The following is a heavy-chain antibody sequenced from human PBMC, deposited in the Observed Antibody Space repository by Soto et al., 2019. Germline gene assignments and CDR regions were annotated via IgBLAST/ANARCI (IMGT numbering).Heavy chain of an antibody. D-gene: IGHD6-13*01. Sequence: QAQLVESGGGVVQPGRSLRLSCGASGFTFSSYGMHWVRQAPGKGVERVAVIWYDGSNKYYADSVKGRFTISRDNSKNTLYLQMNSLRAEDTAVYYCARDLHSSSWYGPDFDYWGQGTLVTVSS. CDR1: GFTFSSYG. V-gene: IGHV3-33*01. CDR3: ARDLHSSSWYGPDFDY. CDR2: IWYDGSNK. J-gene: IGHJ4*02.